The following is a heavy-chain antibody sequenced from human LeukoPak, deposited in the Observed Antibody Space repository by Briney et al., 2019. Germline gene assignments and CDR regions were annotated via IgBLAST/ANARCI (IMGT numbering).Heavy chain of an antibody. V-gene: IGHV4-4*07. J-gene: IGHJ5*02. CDR1: GGSISSYY. Sequence: SETLSLTCTVSGGSISSYYWSWLRQPAGKGLEWIGRIYTSGSTNYNPSLKSRVTISVDTSKNQFSLKLTSVTAADTAVYYCARVDGSCSGGSCPSGNWFDPWGQGTLVTVSS. CDR2: IYTSGST. CDR3: ARVDGSCSGGSCPSGNWFDP. D-gene: IGHD2-15*01.